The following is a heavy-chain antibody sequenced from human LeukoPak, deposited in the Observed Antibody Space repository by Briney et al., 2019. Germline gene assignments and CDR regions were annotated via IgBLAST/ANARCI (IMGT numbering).Heavy chain of an antibody. CDR3: ASVPGRPADFFDD. D-gene: IGHD2-2*01. V-gene: IGHV4-34*01. Sequence: SETLSLTCAVYSGSLSSFSWNWIRQPPGKGLEWIGEINHSGNTNYNPSLKSRLPISADTSKNQFSLKLSSVTAAHTAFLRCASVPGRPADFFDDCGQGTLATVSS. CDR2: INHSGNT. J-gene: IGHJ4*02. CDR1: SGSLSSFS.